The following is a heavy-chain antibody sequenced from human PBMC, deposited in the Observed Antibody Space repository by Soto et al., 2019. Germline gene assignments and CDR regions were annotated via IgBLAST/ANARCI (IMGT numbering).Heavy chain of an antibody. CDR3: AKTGGFSGSYHFIS. Sequence: DEQLLESGGGLVQPGGSLRLSCAASGITFSSYSMSWVRQSPGKGLEWVSSISSSGDVTYDADSVKGRFTISRDNSKNSLYLQMNSLRAEETAIYYCAKTGGFSGSYHFISWGQGTLVTVSS. D-gene: IGHD1-26*01. V-gene: IGHV3-23*01. J-gene: IGHJ4*02. CDR2: ISSSGDVT. CDR1: GITFSSYS.